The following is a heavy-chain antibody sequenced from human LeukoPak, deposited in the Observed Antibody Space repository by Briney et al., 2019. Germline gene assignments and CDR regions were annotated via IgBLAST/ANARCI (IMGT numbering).Heavy chain of an antibody. J-gene: IGHJ4*02. CDR1: GFTFSSYA. Sequence: PGGSLRLSCAASGFTFSSYAMSWVRQAPAKGREWASAISGSGGSTYYADSVKGRFTISRDNSKNTLYLQMNSLRAEDTAVYYCAKDRGELMYYFDYWGQGTLVTVSS. V-gene: IGHV3-23*01. D-gene: IGHD1-7*01. CDR2: ISGSGGST. CDR3: AKDRGELMYYFDY.